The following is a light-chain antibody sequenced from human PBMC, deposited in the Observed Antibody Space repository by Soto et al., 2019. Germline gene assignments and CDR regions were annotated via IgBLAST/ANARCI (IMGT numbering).Light chain of an antibody. CDR1: TGTVTSAHY. V-gene: IGLV7-46*01. CDR3: LLSYSAGVHTGGVHVV. CDR2: DTN. Sequence: QAVVTQEPSLTVSPGGTVTLTCGSSTGTVTSAHYPYWFQQKPGQAPRTLIYDTNNKHSWTPARFSGSLLGGKAALTLSGAQPEDEADYYCLLSYSAGVHTGGVHVVFGGGTKLTVL. J-gene: IGLJ2*01.